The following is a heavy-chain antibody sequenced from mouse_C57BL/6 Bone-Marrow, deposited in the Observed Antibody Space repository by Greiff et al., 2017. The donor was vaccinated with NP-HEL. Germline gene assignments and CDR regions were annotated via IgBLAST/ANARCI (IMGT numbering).Heavy chain of an antibody. CDR3: ARVTTVVATKDWYFDV. CDR1: GYTFTSYW. J-gene: IGHJ1*03. V-gene: IGHV1-64*01. Sequence: QVQLQQPGAELVKPGASVKLSCKASGYTFTSYWMHWVKQRPGQGLEWIGMIHPNSGSTNYNEKFKSKATLTVDKSSSTAYMQLSSLTSEDSAVYYYARVTTVVATKDWYFDVWGTGTTVTVSS. D-gene: IGHD1-1*01. CDR2: IHPNSGST.